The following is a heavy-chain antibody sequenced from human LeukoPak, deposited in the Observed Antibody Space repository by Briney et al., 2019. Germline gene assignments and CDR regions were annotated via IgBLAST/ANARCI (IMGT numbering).Heavy chain of an antibody. CDR3: ARDGKITMIVVVPQFDY. J-gene: IGHJ4*02. CDR2: ISYDGSNK. Sequence: GGSLRLSCAASGFTFSSYTMHWVRQAPGKGLEWVAVISYDGSNKYYADSVKGRFTISRDNSKNTLYLQMNRLRAEDTAVYYCARDGKITMIVVVPQFDYWGQGTLVTVSS. CDR1: GFTFSSYT. V-gene: IGHV3-30-3*01. D-gene: IGHD3-22*01.